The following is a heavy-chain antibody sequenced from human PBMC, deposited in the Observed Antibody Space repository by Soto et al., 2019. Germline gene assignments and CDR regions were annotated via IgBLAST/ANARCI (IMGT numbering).Heavy chain of an antibody. Sequence: ASVKVSCKASGYTFTSYGISWVRQAPGQGLEWMGWISAYNGNTNYAQKLQGRVTMTRDTSTSTVYMELSSLRSEDTAVYYCASAFSSGWSPGAFDIWGQGTMVTVSS. J-gene: IGHJ3*02. V-gene: IGHV1-18*01. D-gene: IGHD6-19*01. CDR1: GYTFTSYG. CDR3: ASAFSSGWSPGAFDI. CDR2: ISAYNGNT.